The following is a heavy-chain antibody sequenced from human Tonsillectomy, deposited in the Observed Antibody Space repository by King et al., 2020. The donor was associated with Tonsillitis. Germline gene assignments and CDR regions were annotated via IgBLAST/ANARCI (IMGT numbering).Heavy chain of an antibody. CDR1: GFSFSGYT. CDR2: ISTSSRTI. Sequence: EMQLVQSGGGLVQPGGSLRLSCVTSGFSFSGYTMNWVRQAPGKGLEWVSYISTSSRTIYYAESVKGRFTISRDNAENSLFLQMNSLRADDTAVYYCARKGPTSYFASGSYPTDYLDYWGQGTLVTASS. D-gene: IGHD3-10*01. V-gene: IGHV3-48*01. CDR3: ARKGPTSYFASGSYPTDYLDY. J-gene: IGHJ4*02.